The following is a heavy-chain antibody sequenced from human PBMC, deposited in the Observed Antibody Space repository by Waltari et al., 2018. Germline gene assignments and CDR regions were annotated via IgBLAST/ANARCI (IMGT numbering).Heavy chain of an antibody. CDR1: GFTFSSYA. J-gene: IGHJ3*02. V-gene: IGHV3-30-3*01. Sequence: QVQLVESGGGVVQPGRSLRLSCAASGFTFSSYAMHWVRQAPGKGLEWVAVISYDGSNKYYADSVKGRFTISRDNSKNTLYLQMNSLRAEDTAVYYCAGANDYGDAFDIWGQGTMVTVSS. CDR2: ISYDGSNK. D-gene: IGHD4-17*01. CDR3: AGANDYGDAFDI.